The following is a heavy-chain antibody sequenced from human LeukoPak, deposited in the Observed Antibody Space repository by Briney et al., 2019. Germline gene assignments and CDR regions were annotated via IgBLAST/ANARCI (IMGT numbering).Heavy chain of an antibody. J-gene: IGHJ4*02. CDR3: AKAIWVAATSSWFCLDY. CDR2: ISYDGSNK. Sequence: GGSLRLSCAASGFTFSSYAMHWVRQAPGKGLEWVAVISYDGSNKYYADSVKGRFTISRDNSRNTLYLQMNSLRPEDTAVYYCAKAIWVAATSSWFCLDYWGQGTLVTVSS. D-gene: IGHD3-10*01. V-gene: IGHV3-30-3*01. CDR1: GFTFSSYA.